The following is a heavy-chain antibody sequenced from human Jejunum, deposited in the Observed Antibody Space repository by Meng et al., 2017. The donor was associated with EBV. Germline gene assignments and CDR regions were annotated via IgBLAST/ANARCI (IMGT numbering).Heavy chain of an antibody. Sequence: EVQLVESGGGLVQPGXXXXLSCAASGFTFSCFWMHWVRQAPGKGLVWVSRIKSDGGSITYADSVKGRFTISRDNAKNSLYLQMNSLRAEDTAVYYCARDGYSYGHDFDYWGQGTLVTVSS. J-gene: IGHJ4*02. V-gene: IGHV3-74*01. CDR2: IKSDGGSI. D-gene: IGHD5-18*01. CDR3: ARDGYSYGHDFDY. CDR1: GFTFSCFW.